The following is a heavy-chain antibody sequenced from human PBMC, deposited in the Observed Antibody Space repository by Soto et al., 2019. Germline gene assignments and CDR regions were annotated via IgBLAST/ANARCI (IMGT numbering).Heavy chain of an antibody. V-gene: IGHV1-46*01. CDR1: GYTLTSYY. CDR3: ARDQEQQLVYYYYYYGMDV. J-gene: IGHJ6*02. D-gene: IGHD6-13*01. CDR2: INPSGGST. Sequence: ASVKVSCKASGYTLTSYYMHWVRQAPGQGLEWMGIINPSGGSTSYAQKFQGRVTMTRDTSTSTVYMELSSLRSEDTAVYYCARDQEQQLVYYYYYYGMDVWGQGTTVTVSS.